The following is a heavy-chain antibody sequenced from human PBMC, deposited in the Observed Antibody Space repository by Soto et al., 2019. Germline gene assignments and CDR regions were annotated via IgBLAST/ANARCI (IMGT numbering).Heavy chain of an antibody. CDR1: GGSINNYY. CDR3: ARYYYDTSGYYYDY. J-gene: IGHJ4*02. D-gene: IGHD3-22*01. CDR2: IYYNGTT. Sequence: PSETLSLTCSVSGGSINNYYWSWIRQPPGKGLEWIAYIYYNGTTNYNPSLKSRVTMSVGTSKNQFSLKLSSVTAADTAVYYCARYYYDTSGYYYDYWGQGSLVTVSS. V-gene: IGHV4-59*01.